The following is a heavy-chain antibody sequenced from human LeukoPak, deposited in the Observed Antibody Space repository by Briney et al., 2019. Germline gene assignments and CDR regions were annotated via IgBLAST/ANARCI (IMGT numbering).Heavy chain of an antibody. Sequence: GGSLRLSCAASGFTFSSYEMNWVRQAPGKGLEWVSYISSSGSTIYYADSVKGRFTISRDNAKNSLYLQMNSLRAEDTAVYYCAKVATTDKVDYWGQGTLDTVSS. J-gene: IGHJ4*02. CDR1: GFTFSSYE. CDR3: AKVATTDKVDY. V-gene: IGHV3-48*03. D-gene: IGHD4-17*01. CDR2: ISSSGSTI.